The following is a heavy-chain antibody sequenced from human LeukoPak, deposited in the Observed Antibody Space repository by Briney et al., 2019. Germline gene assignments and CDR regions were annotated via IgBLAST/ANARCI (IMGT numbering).Heavy chain of an antibody. J-gene: IGHJ4*02. CDR3: ARVEGAWLEGRYFDY. CDR2: ISHDGSKK. D-gene: IGHD1-1*01. CDR1: GFIFRRYA. V-gene: IGHV3-30*04. Sequence: PGGSLRLSCAASGFIFRRYAIHWVRQAPGKGLEWVGIISHDGSKKQFADSVKGRFTIYRDNSKNTLYLQMSSLRAEDTAVYYCARVEGAWLEGRYFDYWGQGTLVTVSS.